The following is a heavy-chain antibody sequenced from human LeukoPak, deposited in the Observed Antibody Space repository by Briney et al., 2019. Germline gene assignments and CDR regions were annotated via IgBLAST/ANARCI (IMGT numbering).Heavy chain of an antibody. J-gene: IGHJ6*03. V-gene: IGHV1-46*01. D-gene: IGHD6-13*01. CDR2: INPSGGST. CDR3: ARGESSSWYYYYYMDV. Sequence: GASVKVSCKASGYTFTSYYMHWVRQAPGQGLEWMGIINPSGGSTSYAQKFQGRVTITADKSTSTAYMELSSLRSEDTAVYYCARGESSSWYYYYYMDVWGKGTTVTVSS. CDR1: GYTFTSYY.